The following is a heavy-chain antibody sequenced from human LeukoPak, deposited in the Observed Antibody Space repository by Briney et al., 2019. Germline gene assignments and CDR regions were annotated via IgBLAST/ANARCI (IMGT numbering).Heavy chain of an antibody. Sequence: SQTLSLTCTVSGGSISSGSYYWSWIRQPAGKGLEWIGRIYTSGSTNYNPSLKSRVTISVDTSKNQFSLKLSSVTAADTAVYYCARDAPFRWFDPWGQGTLVTVSS. CDR1: GGSISSGSYY. V-gene: IGHV4-61*02. CDR3: ARDAPFRWFDP. J-gene: IGHJ5*02. CDR2: IYTSGST.